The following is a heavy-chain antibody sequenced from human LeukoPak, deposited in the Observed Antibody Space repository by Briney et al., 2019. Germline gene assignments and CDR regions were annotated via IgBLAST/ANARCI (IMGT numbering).Heavy chain of an antibody. D-gene: IGHD1-1*01. CDR2: IYHSGST. J-gene: IGHJ5*02. CDR3: ARGVQIYWFDP. V-gene: IGHV4-30-2*01. Sequence: SETLSLTCTVSGGSISSYSWSWIRQPPGKGLEWIGYIYHSGSTYYNPSLKSRVTISVDRSKNQFSLKLSSVTAADTAVYYCARGVQIYWFDPWGQGTLVTVSS. CDR1: GGSISSYS.